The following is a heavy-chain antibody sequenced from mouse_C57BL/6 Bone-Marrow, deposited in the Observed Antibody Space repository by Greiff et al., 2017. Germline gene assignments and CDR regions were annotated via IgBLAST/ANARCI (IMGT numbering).Heavy chain of an antibody. Sequence: EVQLVESGGGLVKPGGSLKLSCAASGFTFSSYAMSWVRQTPEKRLEWVATISDGGSYTYYPDNVKGRFTIYRDNAKNNLYLQRSDLKSEDTAMYYCDRVTIVRFDYWGQGTTLTVSS. CDR3: DRVTIVRFDY. CDR1: GFTFSSYA. V-gene: IGHV5-4*01. J-gene: IGHJ2*01. D-gene: IGHD2-12*01. CDR2: ISDGGSYT.